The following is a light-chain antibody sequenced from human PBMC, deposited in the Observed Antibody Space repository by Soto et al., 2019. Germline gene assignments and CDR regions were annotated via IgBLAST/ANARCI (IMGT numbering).Light chain of an antibody. V-gene: IGKV3-15*01. CDR3: QQYYSFPLT. J-gene: IGKJ4*01. CDR2: GAS. CDR1: QSVSSN. Sequence: EIVLTQSPGTLSLSPGERATLSCRASQSVSSNLAWYQQKPGQAPRLLIYGASTRATVIPARFSGSGSGTEFTLTISSLQSEDFAAYYCQQYYSFPLTFGGGTNVDI.